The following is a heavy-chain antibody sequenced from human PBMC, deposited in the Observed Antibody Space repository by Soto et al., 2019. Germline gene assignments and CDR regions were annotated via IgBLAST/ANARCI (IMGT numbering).Heavy chain of an antibody. J-gene: IGHJ4*02. CDR2: INPDGSAK. D-gene: IGHD3-3*02. CDR1: GFTFSDQW. V-gene: IGHV3-7*01. Sequence: EVQMVASGGGVVQPGGSLRLSCAASGFTFSDQWMGWVRQAPGKGLEWVANINPDGSAKSHVDSVEGRFTISRDNAKNSLYLQMNTLRVEDTAVYYCARGPFWGQGTLVTVSS. CDR3: ARGPF.